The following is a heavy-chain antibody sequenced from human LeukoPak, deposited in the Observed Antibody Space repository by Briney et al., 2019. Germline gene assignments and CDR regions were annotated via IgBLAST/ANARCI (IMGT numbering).Heavy chain of an antibody. CDR1: GFTFSSYG. V-gene: IGHV3-30*02. CDR2: IRYDGSNK. D-gene: IGHD2-21*01. Sequence: KSGGSLRLSCAASGFTFSSYGMHWVRQAPGKGLEWVAFIRYDGSNKYYADSVKGRFTISRDNSKNTLYLQMNSLRAEDTAVYYCAKVDWVIDWFDPWGQGTLVTVSS. J-gene: IGHJ5*02. CDR3: AKVDWVIDWFDP.